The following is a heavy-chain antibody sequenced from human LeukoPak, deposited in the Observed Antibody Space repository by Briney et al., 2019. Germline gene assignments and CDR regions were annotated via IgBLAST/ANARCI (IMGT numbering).Heavy chain of an antibody. D-gene: IGHD3-22*01. CDR2: ISPNNAAT. J-gene: IGHJ3*02. V-gene: IGHV1-2*02. CDR3: ARYAFDHYDSSSYYYDDFDN. Sequence: ASVNVSCKGSGYTFAAYYVHWVRQAPGQGLEWMGWISPNNAATVYAQKFQGRVTMTMDTSITKVCMELSCLRSDDTAVYFCARYAFDHYDSSSYYYDDFDNWGKGTMVTVPS. CDR1: GYTFAAYY.